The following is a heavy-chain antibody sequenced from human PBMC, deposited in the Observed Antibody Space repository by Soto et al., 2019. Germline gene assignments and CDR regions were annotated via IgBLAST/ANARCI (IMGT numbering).Heavy chain of an antibody. CDR2: IIPNFGTA. V-gene: IGHV1-69*12. D-gene: IGHD1-26*01. CDR1: GGTFSSYA. Sequence: QVQLVQSGAEVKKPGSSVKVSCKASGGTFSSYAISWVRQAPGQGLEWMGGIIPNFGTANYAQKFHGRVTITAEESTSTAYTELSSLRSEDTAVYYCASQWEPHPLFNFWGQGTLVTVSS. J-gene: IGHJ4*02. CDR3: ASQWEPHPLFNF.